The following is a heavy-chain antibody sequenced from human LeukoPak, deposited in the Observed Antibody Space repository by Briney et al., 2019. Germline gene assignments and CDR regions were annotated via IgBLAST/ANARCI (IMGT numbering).Heavy chain of an antibody. CDR3: ARELVKANWFDL. J-gene: IGHJ5*02. V-gene: IGHV4-34*01. CDR2: INHSGST. Sequence: SETLSLTCAVYGGSFSGYYWSWIRQPPGKGLEWIGEINHSGSTNYNPSLKSRVTISVDTSKNQFSLKLSSVTAADTAVYYCARELVKANWFDLWGQGTLVTVSS. D-gene: IGHD1-1*01. CDR1: GGSFSGYY.